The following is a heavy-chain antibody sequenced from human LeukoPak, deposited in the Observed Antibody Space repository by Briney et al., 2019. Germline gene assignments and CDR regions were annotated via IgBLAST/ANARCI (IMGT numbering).Heavy chain of an antibody. J-gene: IGHJ4*02. CDR3: ARDKGAFDY. V-gene: IGHV3-48*01. CDR2: ISSSSSTI. CDR1: GFTFSSYS. Sequence: GSLRLSCAASGFTFSSYSMNWVRQAPGKGLEWVSYISSSSSTIYYADSVKGRFTISRDNAKNSLYLQMNSLRAEDTAVYYCARDKGAFDYWGQGTLVTVSS.